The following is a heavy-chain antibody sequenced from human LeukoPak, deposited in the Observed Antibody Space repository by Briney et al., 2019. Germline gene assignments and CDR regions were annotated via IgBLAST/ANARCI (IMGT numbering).Heavy chain of an antibody. V-gene: IGHV4-59*01. CDR2: IYYSGST. CDR3: ARVISRDYDTTPDAFDI. J-gene: IGHJ3*02. D-gene: IGHD3-22*01. CDR1: GGSISSYY. Sequence: SETLSLTCTVSGGSISSYYWSWIRQPPGKGLEWIGYIYYSGSTNYNPSLKSRVTISVDTSKNQFSLKLSSVTAADTAVYYCARVISRDYDTTPDAFDIWGQGTMVTVSS.